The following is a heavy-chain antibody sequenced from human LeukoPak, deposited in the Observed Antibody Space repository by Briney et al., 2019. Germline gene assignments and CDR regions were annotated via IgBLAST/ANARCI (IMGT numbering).Heavy chain of an antibody. J-gene: IGHJ5*02. Sequence: GGSLRLSCAASGFTFSSYAMSWVRQAPGKGLEWVSAISSSGGSTYYADSVKGRFTISRDNSKNTLYLQMNSLRAEDTAVYYCAKDGRQWLDKYNWFDPWGQGTLVTVSS. CDR3: AKDGRQWLDKYNWFDP. V-gene: IGHV3-23*01. D-gene: IGHD6-19*01. CDR2: ISSSGGST. CDR1: GFTFSSYA.